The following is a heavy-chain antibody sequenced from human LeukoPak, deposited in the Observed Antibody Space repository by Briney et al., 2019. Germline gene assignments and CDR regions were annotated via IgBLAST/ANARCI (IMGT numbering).Heavy chain of an antibody. D-gene: IGHD7-27*01. V-gene: IGHV3-48*03. CDR3: ARTRLNWGHAFDI. Sequence: GGSLRLSCAASGFTFSSYAMSWVRQAPGKGLEWVSYISRGGGIIYYADSVKGRFTISRDNAKNSLYLQMNSLRAEDTAVYYCARTRLNWGHAFDIWGQGTMVTVSS. CDR2: ISRGGGII. J-gene: IGHJ3*02. CDR1: GFTFSSYA.